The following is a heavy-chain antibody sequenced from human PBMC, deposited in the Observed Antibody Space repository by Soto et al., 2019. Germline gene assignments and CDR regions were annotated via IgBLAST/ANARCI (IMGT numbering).Heavy chain of an antibody. D-gene: IGHD3-22*01. CDR1: GYIFTSYW. CDR2: IYPGDSDT. J-gene: IGHJ5*02. V-gene: IGHV5-51*01. Sequence: PVESLKISCKGSGYIFTSYWICCLLQMPVKVLEWMGIIYPGDSDTRYSPSFQGQVTISADKSISTAYLQWSSLKASDTAMYYCARHSHYYDSSGPLGWFDPWGQGTLVTVSS. CDR3: ARHSHYYDSSGPLGWFDP.